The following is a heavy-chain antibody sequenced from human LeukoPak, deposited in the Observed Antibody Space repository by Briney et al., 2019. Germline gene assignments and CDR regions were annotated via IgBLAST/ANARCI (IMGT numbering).Heavy chain of an antibody. Sequence: PGGSLRLSCAASGLTFSSYTMNWVRQAPGQGLEWVSSISNGNRYIYYADTVKVRFTISRDNTKSSLYLQMNSQRPEDTAVYYCAKVATSIHPFDCWGQGTLVTVSS. V-gene: IGHV3-21*01. J-gene: IGHJ4*02. CDR3: AKVATSIHPFDC. CDR1: GLTFSSYT. CDR2: ISNGNRYI.